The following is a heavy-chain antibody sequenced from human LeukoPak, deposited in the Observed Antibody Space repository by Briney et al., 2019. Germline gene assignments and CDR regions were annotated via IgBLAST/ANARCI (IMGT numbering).Heavy chain of an antibody. Sequence: VASVKVSCKASGYTFSASSMHWVRQAPGQGLEWMGWINPDSGATNYAQKFQGRVIMTSDTSISTAYLELSRLRSDDTAVYYCARTIVGALYDAFDIWGQGTMVTVSS. V-gene: IGHV1-2*02. CDR1: GYTFSASS. CDR3: ARTIVGALYDAFDI. J-gene: IGHJ3*02. CDR2: INPDSGAT. D-gene: IGHD1-26*01.